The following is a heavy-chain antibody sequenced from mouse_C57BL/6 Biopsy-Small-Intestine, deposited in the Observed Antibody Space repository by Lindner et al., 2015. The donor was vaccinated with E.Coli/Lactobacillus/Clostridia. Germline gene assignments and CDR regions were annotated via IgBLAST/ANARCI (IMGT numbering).Heavy chain of an antibody. CDR3: ARDRSSGGPSFHFDN. V-gene: IGHV1-84*02. D-gene: IGHD3-2*02. Sequence: SVKVSCKASGYTFTSYAVHWLRQAPGQTLEWMGWINTGNGNAKYSHKFHGSVTITRDTSATTAYMEVSSLRSEDTAVYYCARDRSSGGPSFHFDNWGQGTLVTVSS. J-gene: IGHJ4*01. CDR2: INTGNGNA. CDR1: GYTFTSYA.